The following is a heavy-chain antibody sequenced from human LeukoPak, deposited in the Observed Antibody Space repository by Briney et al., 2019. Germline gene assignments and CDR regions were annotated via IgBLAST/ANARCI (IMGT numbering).Heavy chain of an antibody. V-gene: IGHV4-30-4*08. CDR3: ARGGTHITIFGVVINDFDS. Sequence: SETLSLTCTVSGGSISSYYWSWIRQPPGKGLEWIGYIYYSGSTYYKPSLKSRVTISVDTSKNQFSLKLSSVTAADTAVYYCARGGTHITIFGVVINDFDSWGQGTLVTVSS. CDR2: IYYSGST. CDR1: GGSISSYY. D-gene: IGHD3-3*01. J-gene: IGHJ4*02.